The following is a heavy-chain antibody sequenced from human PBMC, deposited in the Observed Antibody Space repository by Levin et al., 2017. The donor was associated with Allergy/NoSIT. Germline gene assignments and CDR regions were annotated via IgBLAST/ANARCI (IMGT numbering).Heavy chain of an antibody. J-gene: IGHJ4*02. Sequence: PGGSLRLSCAASGFSFNTYWMAWVRQAPGKGLEWVANIKPDGSEKWYLDSVKGRFTISRDNAKNVLYLQMNSLRAGDTAVYYCANNWEAGHWGLGTLVTVSS. CDR3: ANNWEAGH. D-gene: IGHD1-20*01. V-gene: IGHV3-7*01. CDR2: IKPDGSEK. CDR1: GFSFNTYW.